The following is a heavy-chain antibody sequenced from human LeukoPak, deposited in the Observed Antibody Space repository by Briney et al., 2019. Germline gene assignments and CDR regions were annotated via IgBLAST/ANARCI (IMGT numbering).Heavy chain of an antibody. D-gene: IGHD6-13*01. CDR2: ITSESAHI. J-gene: IGHJ4*02. Sequence: SGGSLRLSCAASGFTFSSYAMSWVRQAPGKGLDWVSSITSESAHIFYADSVKGRFTISRDNAKNSLYLQMSSLTAEDTAVYYCARVRGYSRDYWGQGTLVTVSS. CDR1: GFTFSSYA. V-gene: IGHV3-21*01. CDR3: ARVRGYSRDY.